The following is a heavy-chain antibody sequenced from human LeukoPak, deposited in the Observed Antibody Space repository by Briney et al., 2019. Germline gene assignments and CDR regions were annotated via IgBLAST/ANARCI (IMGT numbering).Heavy chain of an antibody. CDR2: INSDGSIT. Sequence: PGGSLRLSCAASGFTFSSHWMHWVRQAPGKGLLWVSRINSDGSITTYADSVKGRFTISRDNAKNTLYLQMNSLRAEDTAVYYCARDDWNSNWFDPWGQGTLVTVSS. D-gene: IGHD1-7*01. CDR1: GFTFSSHW. CDR3: ARDDWNSNWFDP. J-gene: IGHJ5*02. V-gene: IGHV3-74*01.